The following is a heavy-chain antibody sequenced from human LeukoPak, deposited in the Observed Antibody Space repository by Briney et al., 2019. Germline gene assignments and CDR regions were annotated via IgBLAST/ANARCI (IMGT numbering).Heavy chain of an antibody. J-gene: IGHJ5*02. Sequence: GESLKISCKGSGSSFTSYWIGWVRQLPGKGLEWMGIIYPGDSDTRYSPSFQGQVTISADKSISTAYLQWSSLKASDTAMYYCARRLLGYSYGYDGTSWFDPWGQGTLVTVSS. V-gene: IGHV5-51*01. CDR3: ARRLLGYSYGYDGTSWFDP. D-gene: IGHD5-18*01. CDR1: GSSFTSYW. CDR2: IYPGDSDT.